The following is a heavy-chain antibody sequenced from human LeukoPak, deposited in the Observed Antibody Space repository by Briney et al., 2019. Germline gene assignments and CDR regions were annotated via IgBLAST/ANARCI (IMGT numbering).Heavy chain of an antibody. D-gene: IGHD3-9*01. J-gene: IGHJ4*02. CDR2: INHSGST. V-gene: IGHV4-34*01. CDR1: GGSFSGYY. CDR3: AREGARYFDPFDY. Sequence: NPSETLSLTCAVYGGSFSGYYWSWIRQPPGKGLEWIGEINHSGSTNYNPSLKSRVTISVDTSKNQFSLKLSSVTAADTAVYYCAREGARYFDPFDYWGQGTLVTVSS.